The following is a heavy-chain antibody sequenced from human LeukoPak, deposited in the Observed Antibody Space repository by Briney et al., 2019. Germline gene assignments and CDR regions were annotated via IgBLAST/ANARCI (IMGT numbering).Heavy chain of an antibody. V-gene: IGHV3-21*01. CDR3: AREDDAFDI. CDR2: ITASSTAI. CDR1: GFTFNTYT. Sequence: GGSLRLSCAASGFTFNTYTMNWVRQAPGKGLEWVSSITASSTAIYSADSVKGRFTISRDNAKNSLYLQMNSLRAEDTAVYYCAREDDAFDIWGQGTMVTVSS. J-gene: IGHJ3*02.